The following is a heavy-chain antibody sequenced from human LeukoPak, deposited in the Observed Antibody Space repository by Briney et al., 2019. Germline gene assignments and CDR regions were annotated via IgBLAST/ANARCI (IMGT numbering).Heavy chain of an antibody. CDR3: TRNIVPAANFDY. CDR2: ISYDGSNK. CDR1: GFTFSSYA. J-gene: IGHJ4*02. Sequence: PGRSLRLSCAASGFTFSSYAMHWVRQAPGKGLVRVAVISYDGSNKYYADSVKGRFTISRDNAKNTLYLQMNSLRAEDTAVYYCTRNIVPAANFDYWGQGTLVTVSS. D-gene: IGHD2-2*01. V-gene: IGHV3-30*04.